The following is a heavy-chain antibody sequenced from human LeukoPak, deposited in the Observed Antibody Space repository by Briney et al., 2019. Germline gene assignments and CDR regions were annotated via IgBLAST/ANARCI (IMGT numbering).Heavy chain of an antibody. CDR3: ARQKCTSTSCLTKNAFDI. J-gene: IGHJ3*02. V-gene: IGHV4-4*09. D-gene: IGHD2-2*01. CDR2: IYTSGST. Sequence: SETLSLTCTVSGSISGYYWSWIRQPPGKGLEWIGYIYTSGSTNYNPSLESRVTISVDTSKNQFSLDLSSVTAADTADYYCARQKCTSTSCLTKNAFDIWGQGTMVTVSS. CDR1: GSISGYY.